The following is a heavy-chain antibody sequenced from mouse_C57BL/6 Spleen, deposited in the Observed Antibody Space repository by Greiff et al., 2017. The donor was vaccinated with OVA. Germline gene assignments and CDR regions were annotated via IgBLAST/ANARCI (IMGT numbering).Heavy chain of an antibody. J-gene: IGHJ2*01. D-gene: IGHD3-3*01. V-gene: IGHV1-26*01. CDR1: GYTFTDYY. CDR3: ARWAGY. Sequence: VQLQQSGPELVKPGASVKISCKASGYTFTDYYMNWVKQSHGQSLEWIGDINPNNGGTSYNQKFKGKATLTVDKSSSTAYMELRSLTSEDSAVYYCARWAGYWGQGTTLTVSS. CDR2: INPNNGGT.